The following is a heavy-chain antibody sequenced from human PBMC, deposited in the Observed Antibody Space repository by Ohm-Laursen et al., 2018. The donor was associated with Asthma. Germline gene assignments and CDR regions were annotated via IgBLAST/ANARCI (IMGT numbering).Heavy chain of an antibody. CDR3: ARDYDYGDLYLDY. V-gene: IGHV3-33*01. CDR2: IWYDGSNK. D-gene: IGHD4-17*01. J-gene: IGHJ4*02. Sequence: SLRLSCTASGFTFSSYGMHWVRQAPGKGLEWAAVIWYDGSNKYYADSVKGRFTISRDNSKNTLYLQMNSLRAEDTAVYYCARDYDYGDLYLDYWGQGTLVTVSS. CDR1: GFTFSSYG.